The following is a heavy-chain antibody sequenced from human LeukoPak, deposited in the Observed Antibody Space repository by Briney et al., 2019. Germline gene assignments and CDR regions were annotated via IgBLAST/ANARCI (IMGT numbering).Heavy chain of an antibody. D-gene: IGHD2/OR15-2a*01. CDR1: GGSFSGYY. V-gene: IGHV4-34*01. Sequence: SETLSLTCAVYGGSFSGYYWSWIRQPPGKGLEWIGQISRRGNTNYNPSLKSRVTISVDTSKNQLSLKLSTVTAADTALYYCARLEEYYFDCGGQGTLVTVSS. CDR2: ISRRGNT. CDR3: ARLEEYYFDC. J-gene: IGHJ4*02.